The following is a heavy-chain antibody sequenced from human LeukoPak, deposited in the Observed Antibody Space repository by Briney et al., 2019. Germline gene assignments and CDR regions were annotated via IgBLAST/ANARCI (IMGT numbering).Heavy chain of an antibody. CDR2: IYSPGT. CDR3: ARGIGTSYESSRDAFDI. V-gene: IGHV4-61*02. D-gene: IGHD3-22*01. J-gene: IGHJ3*02. CDR1: AGSINSDDYY. Sequence: SQTLSLTCTVSAGSINSDDYYWSWIRQPAGKGLEWIGRIYSPGTNYNYNPSLKSRVTISIDTSKNQFSLKLTSVAAGDTAVYYCARGIGTSYESSRDAFDIWGQGTMVTVSS.